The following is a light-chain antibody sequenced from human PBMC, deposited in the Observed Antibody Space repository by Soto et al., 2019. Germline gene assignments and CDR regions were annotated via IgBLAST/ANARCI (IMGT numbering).Light chain of an antibody. CDR2: LNSDGSH. V-gene: IGLV4-69*01. CDR1: SGHSSYA. J-gene: IGLJ3*02. CDR3: QTWGTGINWV. Sequence: QLVLTQSPSASACLGASVKLTCTLSSGHSSYAIAWHQQQPEKGPRYLMKLNSDGSHSKGDGIPDRFSGSSSGAERYLTISSLQSEDEADYYCQTWGTGINWVFGGGTKLTVL.